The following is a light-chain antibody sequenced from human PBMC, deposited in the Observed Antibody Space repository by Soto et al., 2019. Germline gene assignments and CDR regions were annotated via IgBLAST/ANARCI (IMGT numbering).Light chain of an antibody. Sequence: DIQMTHSPSTLSASVGDRVTITCRASQSISSWLAWYQQKPGKAPKLLICKASSLESGVPSRFSGSGSGTEFTLTISSLQPDDFATYYCQQYNSLWTFGQGTKVDNK. CDR3: QQYNSLWT. CDR2: KAS. V-gene: IGKV1-5*03. CDR1: QSISSW. J-gene: IGKJ1*01.